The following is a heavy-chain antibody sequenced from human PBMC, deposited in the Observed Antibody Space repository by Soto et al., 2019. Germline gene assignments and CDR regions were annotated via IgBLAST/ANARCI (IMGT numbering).Heavy chain of an antibody. V-gene: IGHV3-30*03. CDR1: GFTFSSYG. CDR2: ISYDGSNK. CDR3: ASLSHVLLWFGEASDAFDI. J-gene: IGHJ3*02. Sequence: PGGSLRLSCAASGFTFSSYGMHWVRQAPGKGLEWVAVISYDGSNKYYADSVKGRFTISRDNSKNTLYLQMNSLRAEDTAVYYCASLSHVLLWFGEASDAFDIWGQGTMVTASS. D-gene: IGHD3-10*01.